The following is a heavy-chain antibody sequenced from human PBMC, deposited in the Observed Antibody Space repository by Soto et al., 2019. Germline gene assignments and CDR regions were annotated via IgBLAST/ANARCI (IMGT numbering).Heavy chain of an antibody. CDR2: IYSSGST. CDR3: ASAFGGWPPDS. CDR1: CASMSTFS. J-gene: IGHJ4*02. V-gene: IGHV4-59*01. D-gene: IGHD6-19*01. Sequence: PSETKSPTCTAACASMSTFSCSWIRPPLGKGLAWVGYIYSSGSTHNTPSLKSRVAISRDTSKKQISLNLTAVTAVDTAVYYCASAFGGWPPDSWGPGTLVTVSS.